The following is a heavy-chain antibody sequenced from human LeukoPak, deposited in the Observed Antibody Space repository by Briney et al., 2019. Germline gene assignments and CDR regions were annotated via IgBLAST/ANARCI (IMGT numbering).Heavy chain of an antibody. V-gene: IGHV3-66*01. J-gene: IGHJ3*02. CDR3: ARSPGGIAARLYDAFDI. CDR2: HYSGGST. Sequence: GVSLRLFCAASGFTVSRNYMSWVRQAPGKGREGVSDHYSGGSTYYADSVKVRFTISRYNSKDSLYLQMNRLRAEDTAVYYCARSPGGIAARLYDAFDIWGQGTMVTVSS. D-gene: IGHD6-6*01. CDR1: GFTVSRNY.